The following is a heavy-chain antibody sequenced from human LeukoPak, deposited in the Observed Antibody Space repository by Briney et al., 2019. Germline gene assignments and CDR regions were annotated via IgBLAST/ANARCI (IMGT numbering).Heavy chain of an antibody. CDR2: ISSDGDTT. V-gene: IGHV3-64D*08. Sequence: PGGSLRLSCSASGFTFSTYAMGWVRQAPGKGLEYVSAISSDGDTTYYADSVKGRFTISRDNSKNTLYLQMRSLRGEDTAVYYCVTTTVKNWGQGTLVTVSS. D-gene: IGHD4-17*01. CDR3: VTTTVKN. J-gene: IGHJ4*02. CDR1: GFTFSTYA.